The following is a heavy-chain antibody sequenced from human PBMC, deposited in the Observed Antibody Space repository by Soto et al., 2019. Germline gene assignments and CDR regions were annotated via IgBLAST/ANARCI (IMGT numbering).Heavy chain of an antibody. J-gene: IGHJ6*02. D-gene: IGHD2-15*01. Sequence: QVQLVESGGGVVQPGRSLRLSCAASGFTFSSFGMHWVRQAPGKGLEWVAVISYDGNNKYYADSVKGRFTISRDNSKNTLYLHMNSLGVEDTAVYYCTKALGYCSGGSCYPPGYYYGMDVWGQGTTVTVSS. CDR1: GFTFSSFG. CDR2: ISYDGNNK. CDR3: TKALGYCSGGSCYPPGYYYGMDV. V-gene: IGHV3-30*18.